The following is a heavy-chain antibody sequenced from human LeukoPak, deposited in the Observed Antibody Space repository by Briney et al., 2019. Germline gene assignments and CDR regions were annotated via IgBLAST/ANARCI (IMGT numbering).Heavy chain of an antibody. CDR1: GFTFEDYA. CDR3: AKSYYYDTPAAFDI. V-gene: IGHV3-9*01. D-gene: IGHD3-22*01. J-gene: IGHJ3*02. Sequence: PGGSLRLSCAASGFTFEDYAMHWVRQAPGKGLEWVSGISWNSGSIGYADSVKGRFTISRDNAKNSLYLQMNSLRAEDTALYYCAKSYYYDTPAAFDIWGQGTMVTVSS. CDR2: ISWNSGSI.